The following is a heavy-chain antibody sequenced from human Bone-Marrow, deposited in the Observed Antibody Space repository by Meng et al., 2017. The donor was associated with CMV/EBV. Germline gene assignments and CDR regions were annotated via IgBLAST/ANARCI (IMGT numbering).Heavy chain of an antibody. J-gene: IGHJ4*02. Sequence: GGSLRLSCAASGFTFSSYWMHWVRQAPGKGLVWLARINSDGSSTTYADSVKGRFTISRDNAKNTLYLQMHSLRAEDTAAYYCASEYCDSTTCYDYWGQGTLVTVSS. CDR1: GFTFSSYW. CDR3: ASEYCDSTTCYDY. V-gene: IGHV3-74*01. CDR2: INSDGSST. D-gene: IGHD2/OR15-2a*01.